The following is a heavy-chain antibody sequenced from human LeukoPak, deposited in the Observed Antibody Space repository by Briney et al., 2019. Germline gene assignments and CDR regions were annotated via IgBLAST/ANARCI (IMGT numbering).Heavy chain of an antibody. CDR3: ARDLAVAGTDYYYYGMDV. CDR2: IYYSGST. D-gene: IGHD6-19*01. Sequence: KPSETLSLTCTVSGGSNSSYYWSWIRQPPGKGLEWIGYIYYSGSTNYNPSLKSRVTISVDTSKNQFSLKLSSVTAADTAVYYCARDLAVAGTDYYYYGMDVWGKGTTVTVSS. V-gene: IGHV4-59*01. J-gene: IGHJ6*04. CDR1: GGSNSSYY.